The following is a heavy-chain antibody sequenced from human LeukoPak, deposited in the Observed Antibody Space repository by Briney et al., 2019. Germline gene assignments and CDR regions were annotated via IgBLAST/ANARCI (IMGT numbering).Heavy chain of an antibody. CDR2: IYYSGSA. J-gene: IGHJ4*02. V-gene: IGHV4-31*03. CDR1: GGSISSGGYY. Sequence: SETLSLTCTVSGGSISSGGYYWSWIRQHPGKGLEWIGYIYYSGSAYYNPSLKSRVTISVDTSENQFSLKLSSVTAADTAVYYCARVNYGSATKEDYWGQGALVTVSS. CDR3: ARVNYGSATKEDY. D-gene: IGHD3-10*01.